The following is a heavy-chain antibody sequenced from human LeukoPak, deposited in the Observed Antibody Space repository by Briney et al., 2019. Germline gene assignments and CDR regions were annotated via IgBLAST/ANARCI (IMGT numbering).Heavy chain of an antibody. CDR1: GGSISSGGYY. CDR2: IYYSGST. V-gene: IGHV4-31*03. Sequence: SETLSLTRTVSGGSISSGGYYWSWIRQHPGKGLEWIGYIYYSGSTYYNPSLKSRVTISVDTSKNQFSLKLSSVTAADTAVYYCARRSGSYSDDAFDIWGQGTMVTVSS. CDR3: ARRSGSYSDDAFDI. D-gene: IGHD1-26*01. J-gene: IGHJ3*02.